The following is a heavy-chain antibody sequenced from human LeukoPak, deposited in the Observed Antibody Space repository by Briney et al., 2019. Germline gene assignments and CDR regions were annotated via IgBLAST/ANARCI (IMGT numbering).Heavy chain of an antibody. Sequence: GGPLRLSCSASGFTFSSCTLQWVRQAPGEVLEYVSGFSNNGDSTYYADSVTGRFTISRDNSKNTLYLQMSSLRAEDTAIYYCVKDDSYYYDSGIYPYWGQGTLVTVSS. J-gene: IGHJ4*02. V-gene: IGHV3-64D*06. CDR3: VKDDSYYYDSGIYPY. D-gene: IGHD3-10*01. CDR2: FSNNGDST. CDR1: GFTFSSCT.